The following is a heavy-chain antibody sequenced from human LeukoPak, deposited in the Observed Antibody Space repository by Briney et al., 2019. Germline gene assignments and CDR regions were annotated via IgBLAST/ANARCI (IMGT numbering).Heavy chain of an antibody. CDR1: GYTFTSYG. CDR2: ISAYNGNT. J-gene: IGHJ5*02. D-gene: IGHD2-2*02. V-gene: IGHV1-18*01. CDR3: ARDRGCSSTSCYMTGGWFDP. Sequence: ALVKVSCKASGYTFTSYGISWVRQAPGQGLEWMGWISAYNGNTNYAQKLQGRVTMTTDTSTSTAYMELRSLRSDDTAVYYCARDRGCSSTSCYMTGGWFDPWGQGTLVTVSS.